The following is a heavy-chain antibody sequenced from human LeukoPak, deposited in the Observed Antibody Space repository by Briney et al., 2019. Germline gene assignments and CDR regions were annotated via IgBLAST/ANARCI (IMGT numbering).Heavy chain of an antibody. CDR2: INHSGST. CDR1: GGSFSGYY. V-gene: IGHV4-34*01. CDR3: ARVGDGYTNDDY. D-gene: IGHD3-16*01. J-gene: IGHJ4*02. Sequence: PSETLSLTCAVYGGSFSGYYWSWIRQPPGKGLEWIGEINHSGSTNYNPSLKSRVTISVDTSKNQFSLKLSSVTAADTAVYYCARVGDGYTNDDYWGQGTLVTVSS.